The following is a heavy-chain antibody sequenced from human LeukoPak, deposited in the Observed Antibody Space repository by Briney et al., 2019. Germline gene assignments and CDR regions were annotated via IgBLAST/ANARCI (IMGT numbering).Heavy chain of an antibody. D-gene: IGHD2-21*01. J-gene: IGHJ4*02. Sequence: SQTLSLTCTVSGGSISSASYYWSWIRQPAGKGLEWIGRIYTSGSTNYNPSLKSRVTISVDTSKNQFSLKRTSVTAADTAVYYCARGTVGRTYGGDDCYSPLDYWGQGTLVTVSS. CDR2: IYTSGST. CDR3: ARGTVGRTYGGDDCYSPLDY. CDR1: GGSISSASYY. V-gene: IGHV4-61*02.